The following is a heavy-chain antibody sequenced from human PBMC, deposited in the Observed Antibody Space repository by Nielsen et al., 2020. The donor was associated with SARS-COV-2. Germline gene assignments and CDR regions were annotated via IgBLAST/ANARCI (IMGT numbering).Heavy chain of an antibody. J-gene: IGHJ4*02. D-gene: IGHD6-19*01. Sequence: SVKVSCKASGGTFSSYAISWVRQAPGQGLEWMGGIIPIFGTANYAQKFQGRVTITADKSTSTAYMELSSLRSEDTAVYYCARAGQSIAVAGFFDYWGQGTLVTVSS. CDR1: GGTFSSYA. CDR3: ARAGQSIAVAGFFDY. CDR2: IIPIFGTA. V-gene: IGHV1-69*06.